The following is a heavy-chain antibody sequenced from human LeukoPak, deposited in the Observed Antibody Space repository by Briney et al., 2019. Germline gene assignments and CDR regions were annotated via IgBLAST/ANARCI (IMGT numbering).Heavy chain of an antibody. CDR2: IYHSGST. CDR1: GYSISSGYY. J-gene: IGHJ4*02. CDR3: ARLGRYDFWSGYYPQVYYLDY. V-gene: IGHV4-38-2*01. D-gene: IGHD3-3*01. Sequence: PSETLSLTCAVSGYSISSGYYWGWIRQPPGKGLEWIGSIYHSGSTYYNPSLKSRVTISVDTSKNQFSLKLSSVTAADTAVYYCARLGRYDFWSGYYPQVYYLDYWGQRTLVTVSS.